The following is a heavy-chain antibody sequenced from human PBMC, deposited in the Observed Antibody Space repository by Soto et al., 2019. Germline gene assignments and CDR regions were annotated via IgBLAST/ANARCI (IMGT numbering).Heavy chain of an antibody. J-gene: IGHJ3*02. Sequence: GGSLRLSCTASGFTFDDYAMHWVRQAPGKGLEWVSGISWNSGSIGYADSVKGRFTVSRDNAMNSLYLQMSSLRAEDTALYYCAKELSGDAFDIWGLGTMVTVSS. V-gene: IGHV3-9*01. CDR2: ISWNSGSI. CDR3: AKELSGDAFDI. CDR1: GFTFDDYA. D-gene: IGHD1-26*01.